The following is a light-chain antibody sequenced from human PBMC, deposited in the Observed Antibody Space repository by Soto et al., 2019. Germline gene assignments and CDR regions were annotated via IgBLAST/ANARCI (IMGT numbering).Light chain of an antibody. CDR2: DVS. Sequence: QSALTQPASVSGSPGQSITISCTGTSSDVGGYNYVSWYQQHPGKAPKLMIYDVSNRPSGVSNRFSGPKSGNTASLTISALQAEDEADYYCSSYTSSSTLVVFGGGTKLTVL. J-gene: IGLJ2*01. CDR1: SSDVGGYNY. CDR3: SSYTSSSTLVV. V-gene: IGLV2-14*01.